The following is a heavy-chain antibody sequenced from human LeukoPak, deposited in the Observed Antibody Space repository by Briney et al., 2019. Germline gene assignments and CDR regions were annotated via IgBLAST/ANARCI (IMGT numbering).Heavy chain of an antibody. Sequence: SETLSLTCTVSGYSISSGYYWVWIRQPPGKGLEWIGSIYHSGTTYSGSTYYNPSLKSRVTISLDTSKNQFSLKVGSMTAADTAVYYCARAGGYGLIDYWGQETMVTVSS. D-gene: IGHD5-18*01. CDR2: IYHSGTTYSGST. CDR1: GYSISSGYY. CDR3: ARAGGYGLIDY. J-gene: IGHJ4*02. V-gene: IGHV4-38-2*02.